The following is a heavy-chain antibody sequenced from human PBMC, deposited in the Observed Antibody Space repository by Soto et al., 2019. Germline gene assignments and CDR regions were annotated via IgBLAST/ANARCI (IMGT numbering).Heavy chain of an antibody. CDR3: ARGGQPYYDFWSGYYSPSFDY. Sequence: QVQLQQWGAGLLKPSETLSLTCAVYGGSFSGYYWSWIRQPPGKGLEWIGEINHSGSTNYNPSLMSRVTISVDTSKNQFCLKLGSVTAADTAVYYCARGGQPYYDFWSGYYSPSFDYWGQGTLVTVSS. J-gene: IGHJ4*02. D-gene: IGHD3-3*01. V-gene: IGHV4-34*01. CDR1: GGSFSGYY. CDR2: INHSGST.